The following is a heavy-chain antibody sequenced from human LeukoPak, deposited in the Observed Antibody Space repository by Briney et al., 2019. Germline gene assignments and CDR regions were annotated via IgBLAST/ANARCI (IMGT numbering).Heavy chain of an antibody. CDR1: GFTFCSYE. D-gene: IGHD6-13*01. CDR2: ISSSGSTR. J-gene: IGHJ4*02. CDR3: ARGIGSSTWPLAL. V-gene: IGHV3-48*03. Sequence: ARGSLRLSCAASGFTFCSYEMNWVRQAPGKGLEWVSYISSSGSTRYYADSVKGRFTISRDNAKNSLYLQLNSLRAEDTAVYYCARGIGSSTWPLALWGQGTLVTVSS.